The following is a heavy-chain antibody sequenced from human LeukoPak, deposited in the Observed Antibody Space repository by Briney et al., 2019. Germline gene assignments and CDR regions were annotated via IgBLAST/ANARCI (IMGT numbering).Heavy chain of an antibody. D-gene: IGHD1-26*01. CDR1: GFTFDNYR. CDR3: TKRVKYGGTWDHFAD. V-gene: IGHV3-23*01. Sequence: GGSLRLSCAASGFTFDNYRMCWVRQAPGKGLEWVSTVNADGGNTYYADSVKGRFTISRDNPKSTLILQMNSLRVEDTALYYCTKRVKYGGTWDHFADWGQGTLVTVSS. J-gene: IGHJ4*02. CDR2: VNADGGNT.